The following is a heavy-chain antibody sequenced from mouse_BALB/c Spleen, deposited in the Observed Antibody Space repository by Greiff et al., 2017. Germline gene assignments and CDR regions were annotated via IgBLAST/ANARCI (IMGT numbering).Heavy chain of an antibody. CDR1: GYTFTSYY. J-gene: IGHJ2*01. D-gene: IGHD2-12*01. CDR2: INPSNGGT. CDR3: TRWTTYFDY. Sequence: QVQLQQSGAELVKPGASVKLSCKASGYTFTSYYMYWVKQRPGQGLEWIGEINPSNGGTNFNEKFKSKATLTVDKSSSTAYMQLSSLTSEDSAVYYCTRWTTYFDYWGQGTTLTVSS. V-gene: IGHV1S81*02.